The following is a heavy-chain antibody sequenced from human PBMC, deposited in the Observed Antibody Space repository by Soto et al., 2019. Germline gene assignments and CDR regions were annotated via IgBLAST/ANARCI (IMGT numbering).Heavy chain of an antibody. CDR1: GFTFSSYG. Sequence: GESLKISCAASGFTFSSYGMHWVRQAPGKGLEWVAVISYDGSNKYYADSVKGRFTISRDNSKNTLYLQMNSLRAEDTAVYYCAKDPGYSSGWLGYYYYMDVWGKGTTVTVSS. V-gene: IGHV3-30*18. CDR2: ISYDGSNK. D-gene: IGHD6-19*01. J-gene: IGHJ6*03. CDR3: AKDPGYSSGWLGYYYYMDV.